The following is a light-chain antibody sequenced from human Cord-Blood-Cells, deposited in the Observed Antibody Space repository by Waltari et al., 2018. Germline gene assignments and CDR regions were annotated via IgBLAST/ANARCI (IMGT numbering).Light chain of an antibody. Sequence: QSVLTPPPSVSGAPGQRGPIPCPGSSPNIGAGSDLHSYQQLPGTAPKLLIYGNSNRPSGVPDRFSGSKSGTSASLAITGLQAEDEADYYCQSYDSSLSGYVFGTGTKVTVL. V-gene: IGLV1-40*01. CDR1: SPNIGAGSD. CDR2: GNS. CDR3: QSYDSSLSGYV. J-gene: IGLJ1*01.